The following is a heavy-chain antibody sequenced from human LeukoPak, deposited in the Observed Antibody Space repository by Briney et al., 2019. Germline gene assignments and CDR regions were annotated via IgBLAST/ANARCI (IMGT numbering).Heavy chain of an antibody. CDR3: ATEVAPSDHYYYYGMDV. CDR2: IHYSGRT. D-gene: IGHD5-12*01. Sequence: SETLSLTCTVSGGSISSNYWSWVRQPPGRGLEWIGYIHYSGRTNYNPSLKSRVTISVDTSKNQFSLKLSSVTAADTAVYYCATEVAPSDHYYYYGMDVWGQGTTVTVSS. CDR1: GGSISSNY. V-gene: IGHV4-59*01. J-gene: IGHJ6*02.